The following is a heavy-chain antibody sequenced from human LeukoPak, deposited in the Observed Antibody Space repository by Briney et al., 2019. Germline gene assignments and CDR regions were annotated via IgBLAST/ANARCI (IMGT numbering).Heavy chain of an antibody. J-gene: IGHJ4*02. Sequence: ASVKVSCKASGYSFASHYMHWVRQAPGQGLEWMGLINPSGSSTLYAQKFQGRVTMTRDMSTTTDYMELRSLTSDDTAVYYCAREEYAYGWIDYWGQGTLVTVSS. D-gene: IGHD3-16*01. CDR3: AREEYAYGWIDY. V-gene: IGHV1-46*01. CDR2: INPSGSST. CDR1: GYSFASHY.